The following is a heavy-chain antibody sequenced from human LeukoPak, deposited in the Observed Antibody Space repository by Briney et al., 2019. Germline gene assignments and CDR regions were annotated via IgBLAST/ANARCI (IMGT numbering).Heavy chain of an antibody. CDR2: IYPGDSDT. D-gene: IGHD5-18*01. CDR3: ARREDTSMMNPLLHPFDF. J-gene: IGHJ4*02. CDR1: GYRSTSYW. Sequence: GEPLKISCKGSGYRSTSYWIGWVRRMPGKDLEWMGIIYPGDSDTRYSPSFQGQLTISADKSISTAYLQWSSLKPSDTAIYSWARREDTSMMNPLLHPFDFWGQGSLVTVSS. V-gene: IGHV5-51*01.